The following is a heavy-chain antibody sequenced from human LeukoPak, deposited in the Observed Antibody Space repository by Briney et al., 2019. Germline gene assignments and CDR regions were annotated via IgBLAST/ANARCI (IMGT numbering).Heavy chain of an antibody. J-gene: IGHJ6*02. Sequence: GGSLRLSCAASGFTFSNYAMSWVRQAPGKGLEWVSTISGSGGSTYYADSVKGRFTISRDISKNTLYLQMNSLRDEDTAVYYCAKDGAAGAIDYYYYGIDVWGQGTTVTVSS. CDR1: GFTFSNYA. CDR3: AKDGAAGAIDYYYYGIDV. CDR2: ISGSGGST. V-gene: IGHV3-23*01. D-gene: IGHD6-13*01.